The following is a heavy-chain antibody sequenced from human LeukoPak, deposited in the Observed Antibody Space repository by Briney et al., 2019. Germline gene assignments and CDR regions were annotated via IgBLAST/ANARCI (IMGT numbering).Heavy chain of an antibody. CDR1: GFTFSSYG. J-gene: IGHJ3*02. V-gene: IGHV3-30*02. CDR3: ARGNLRRSSSWDSAFDI. D-gene: IGHD6-13*01. CDR2: IRYDGSNK. Sequence: GGSLRLSCAASGFTFSSYGMHWVRQAPGKGLEWVAFIRYDGSNKYYADSVKGRFTISRDNSKNTLYLQINSLRAEGTAVYYCARGNLRRSSSWDSAFDIWGQGTMVTVSS.